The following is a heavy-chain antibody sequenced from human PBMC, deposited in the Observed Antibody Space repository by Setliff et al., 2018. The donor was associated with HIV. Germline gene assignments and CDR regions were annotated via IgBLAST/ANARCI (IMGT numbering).Heavy chain of an antibody. CDR1: GFTFSSYS. J-gene: IGHJ4*02. CDR3: AKDDPLFEY. V-gene: IGHV3-21*01. Sequence: GGSLRLSCAASGFTFSSYSRNWGRQAPGKGLECVSSISSSSSYIYYADSVKGRFTISRDNAKNSLYLQMNSLRDEDTAVYYCAKDDPLFEYWGQGALVTVS. CDR2: ISSSSSYI.